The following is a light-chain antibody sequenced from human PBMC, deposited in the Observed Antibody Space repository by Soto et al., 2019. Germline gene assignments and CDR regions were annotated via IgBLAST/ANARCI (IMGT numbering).Light chain of an antibody. CDR1: SSDVGGYDY. Sequence: QSVLTQPPSASGSPGQSVTISCTGTSSDVGGYDYVSWYQQYPGKTPKLMIFEVSNRPSGVSNRFSGSKSGHTASLTISGLQAEDEADYYCSSYATGSTAYVFGVGTRSPS. V-gene: IGLV2-14*01. CDR2: EVS. CDR3: SSYATGSTAYV. J-gene: IGLJ1*01.